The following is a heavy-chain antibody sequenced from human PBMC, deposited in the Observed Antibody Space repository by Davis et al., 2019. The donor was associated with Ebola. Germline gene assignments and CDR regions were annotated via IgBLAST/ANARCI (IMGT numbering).Heavy chain of an antibody. D-gene: IGHD2-15*01. Sequence: ASVKVSCKASGYTFTSYGISWVRQAPGQGLEWMGWISAYNGNTNYAQKLQGRVTMTTDTSTSTAYMELRSLRSDDTAVYYCARELVRYCSGGSCYPGTPLPGYWGQGTLVTVSS. CDR1: GYTFTSYG. V-gene: IGHV1-18*01. CDR2: ISAYNGNT. J-gene: IGHJ4*02. CDR3: ARELVRYCSGGSCYPGTPLPGY.